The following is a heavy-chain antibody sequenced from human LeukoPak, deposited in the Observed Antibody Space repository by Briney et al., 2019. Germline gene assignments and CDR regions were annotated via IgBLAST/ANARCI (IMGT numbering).Heavy chain of an antibody. D-gene: IGHD5-12*01. CDR3: ASHETDKVTFDY. J-gene: IGHJ4*02. CDR2: TYNSGST. V-gene: IGHV4-39*01. CDR1: CGSIRSLRYH. Sequence: SGETLSLPCTLSCGSIRSLRYHWGGIRQPPAEGLEWMGSTYNSGSTYYNPSPKRRVTISVDTSKTQFSLKLSSVTVADTAVYYCASHETDKVTFDYWGQGTLVTVSS.